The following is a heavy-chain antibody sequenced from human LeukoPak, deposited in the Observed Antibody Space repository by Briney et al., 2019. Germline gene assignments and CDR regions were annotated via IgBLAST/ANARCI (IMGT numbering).Heavy chain of an antibody. V-gene: IGHV4-61*03. CDR2: IYYTGNT. Sequence: SETLSLTCTVSGDSVSSGSYYWSWVRQPPGKRLEWIGYIYYTGNTNYNPSLKSRVTISVDTSKNHFSLKLNSVTAADTAVYYCARASRIQLWRRANWFDPWGQGTLVTVSS. D-gene: IGHD5-18*01. J-gene: IGHJ5*02. CDR1: GDSVSSGSYY. CDR3: ARASRIQLWRRANWFDP.